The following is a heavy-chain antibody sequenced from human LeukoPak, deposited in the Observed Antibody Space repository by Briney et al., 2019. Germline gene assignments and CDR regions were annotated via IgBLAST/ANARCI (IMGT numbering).Heavy chain of an antibody. D-gene: IGHD6-19*01. CDR1: AGSISSGDYY. CDR2: IYYSGST. J-gene: IGHJ5*02. Sequence: SQTLSLTCTVSAGSISSGDYYWSWIRQPPGKGLEWIGYIYYSGSTYYNPSLKSRVTISVDTSKNQFSLKLSSVTAAGTAVYYCARDIAVAGTGNWFDPWGQGTLVTVSS. CDR3: ARDIAVAGTGNWFDP. V-gene: IGHV4-30-4*08.